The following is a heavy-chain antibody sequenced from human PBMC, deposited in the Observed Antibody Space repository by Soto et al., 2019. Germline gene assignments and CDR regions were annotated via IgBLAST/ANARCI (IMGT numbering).Heavy chain of an antibody. CDR3: ARETMVRGVYSNWFDP. D-gene: IGHD3-10*01. V-gene: IGHV3-30-3*01. CDR1: GFTFSSYA. CDR2: ISYDGSNK. Sequence: GGSLRLSCAASGFTFSSYAMHWVRQAPGKGLEWVAVISYDGSNKYYADSVKGRFTISRDNSKNTLYLQMNSLRAEDTAVYYCARETMVRGVYSNWFDPWGQGTLVTVSS. J-gene: IGHJ5*02.